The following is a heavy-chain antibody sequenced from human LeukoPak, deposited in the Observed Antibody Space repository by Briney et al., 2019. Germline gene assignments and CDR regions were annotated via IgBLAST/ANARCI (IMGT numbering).Heavy chain of an antibody. CDR1: GGTFSSYA. D-gene: IGHD3-3*01. CDR3: ARDAHITITTYNWFDP. Sequence: ASVKVSCKASGGTFSSYAISWVRQAPGQGLEWVGGIIPIFGTANYAQKFQGRVTITADESTSTAYMELSSLRSEDTAVYYCARDAHITITTYNWFDPWGQGTLVTVSS. V-gene: IGHV1-69*13. J-gene: IGHJ5*02. CDR2: IIPIFGTA.